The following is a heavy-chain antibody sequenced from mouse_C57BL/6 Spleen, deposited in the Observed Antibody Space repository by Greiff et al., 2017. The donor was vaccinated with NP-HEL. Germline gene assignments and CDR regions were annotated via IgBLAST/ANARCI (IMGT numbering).Heavy chain of an antibody. V-gene: IGHV1-26*01. Sequence: EVKLQQSGPELVKPGASVKISCKASGYTFTDYYMNWVKQSHGKSLEWIGDINPNNGGTNYNQKFKGKATLTVDKSSSTAYMQLSSLTSEDSAVYYCAIEDDYDEEYYAMDYWGQGTSVTVSS. CDR3: AIEDDYDEEYYAMDY. CDR2: INPNNGGT. CDR1: GYTFTDYY. J-gene: IGHJ4*01. D-gene: IGHD2-4*01.